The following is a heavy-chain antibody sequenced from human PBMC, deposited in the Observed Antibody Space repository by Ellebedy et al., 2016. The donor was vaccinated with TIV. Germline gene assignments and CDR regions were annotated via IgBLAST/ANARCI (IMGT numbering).Heavy chain of an antibody. CDR2: ISGSGGST. Sequence: PGGSLRLSCAASGFTFSSYTINWVRQAPGKGLEWVSAISGSGGSTYYADSVKGRFTISRDNSKKTLYLLMSSLRAEDTAVHYCAKGRRMVYSTGGLDYWGQGTLVTVSS. CDR3: AKGRRMVYSTGGLDY. CDR1: GFTFSSYT. V-gene: IGHV3-23*01. J-gene: IGHJ4*02. D-gene: IGHD2-8*01.